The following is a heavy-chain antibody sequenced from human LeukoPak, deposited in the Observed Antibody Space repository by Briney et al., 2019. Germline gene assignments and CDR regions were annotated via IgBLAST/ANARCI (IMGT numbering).Heavy chain of an antibody. V-gene: IGHV3-11*01. CDR2: ISSSVSTI. D-gene: IGHD3-3*01. J-gene: IGHJ4*02. CDR3: ARCARYYDFCSGYLAPLDY. Sequence: PGGSLRLSCAASGFTFSDYYMSWIRQAPGKGLEWVSYISSSVSTIYYADSVKGRFTISGDNAKNSLYLQMNSLRAEDTAVYYCARCARYYDFCSGYLAPLDYWGQETLVSVSS. CDR1: GFTFSDYY.